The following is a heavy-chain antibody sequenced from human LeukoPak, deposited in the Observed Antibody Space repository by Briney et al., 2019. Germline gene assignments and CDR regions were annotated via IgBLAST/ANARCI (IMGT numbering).Heavy chain of an antibody. Sequence: PGGSLRLSCAASGFTFSSYSMNWVRQAPGKGLEWVSSISSSSSYIYYADSVKGRFTISRDNAKNSLYLQMNSLRAEDTAVYYCARGKLLWFGEYPNHPPYFQHWGQGTLVTVSS. CDR1: GFTFSSYS. CDR3: ARGKLLWFGEYPNHPPYFQH. CDR2: ISSSSSYI. D-gene: IGHD3-10*01. V-gene: IGHV3-21*01. J-gene: IGHJ1*01.